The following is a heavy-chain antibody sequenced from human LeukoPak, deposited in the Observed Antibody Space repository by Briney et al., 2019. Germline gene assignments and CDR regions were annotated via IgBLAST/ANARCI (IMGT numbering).Heavy chain of an antibody. CDR1: GFTFSSYW. CDR3: ARDSSGWYNYYYGMDV. CDR2: IKQDGSEK. Sequence: PGGSLRLSCAASGFTFSSYWMSWVRQAPGKGLEWVANIKQDGSEKYYVDSVKGRFTISRDNAKNSLYLQMNSLRAEDTAVYYCARDSSGWYNYYYGMDVWGQGTTVTVSS. V-gene: IGHV3-7*05. J-gene: IGHJ6*02. D-gene: IGHD6-19*01.